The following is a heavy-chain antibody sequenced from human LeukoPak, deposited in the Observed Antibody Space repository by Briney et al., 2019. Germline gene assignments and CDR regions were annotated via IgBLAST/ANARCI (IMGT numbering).Heavy chain of an antibody. D-gene: IGHD4-17*01. Sequence: GESLKISCEGSGYSFVNYWIGWVRQMPGKGLEWMGIIYPRDSDTRYSPSFQGQVTISADKSISTAYLQWSSLKASDTAMYYCARHADYGDYDYWGQGTLVTVSS. CDR3: ARHADYGDYDY. J-gene: IGHJ4*02. V-gene: IGHV5-51*01. CDR2: IYPRDSDT. CDR1: GYSFVNYW.